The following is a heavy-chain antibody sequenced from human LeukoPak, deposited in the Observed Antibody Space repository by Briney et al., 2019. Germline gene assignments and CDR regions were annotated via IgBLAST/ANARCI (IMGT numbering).Heavy chain of an antibody. D-gene: IGHD5-24*01. CDR1: GFMFSSNW. CDR3: AKEGRSLQTY. J-gene: IGHJ4*02. CDR2: IKEDGTET. Sequence: GRSLRLSCAASGFMFSSNWMSWVRPAPGKGLEWVANIKEDGTETYYVDSVKGRFTISRDNAKNSLYLQMNSLRVEDAAVYYCAKEGRSLQTYWGQGTLVTVSS. V-gene: IGHV3-7*03.